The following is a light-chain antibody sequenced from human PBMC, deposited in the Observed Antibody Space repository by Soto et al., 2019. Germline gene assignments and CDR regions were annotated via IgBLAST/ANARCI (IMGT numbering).Light chain of an antibody. J-gene: IGLJ2*01. Sequence: SYELTQPLSVSVALGQTARITCGGNNIGSKNVHWYQQKPGQAPVLVIYRDSNRPSGIPERFSGSNSGNTATLTISRAQAGDEADYYCQVWDSGILFGGGTKLTVL. CDR1: NIGSKN. CDR2: RDS. CDR3: QVWDSGIL. V-gene: IGLV3-9*01.